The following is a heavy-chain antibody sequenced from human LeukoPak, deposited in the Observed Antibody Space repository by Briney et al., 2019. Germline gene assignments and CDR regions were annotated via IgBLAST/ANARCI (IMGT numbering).Heavy chain of an antibody. CDR1: AGSFPNY. J-gene: IGHJ6*03. CDR2: IYDSGNT. D-gene: IGHD2-21*01. Sequence: SETLSLTCTMSAGSFPNYWSWVRQPPGKGLEWIAYIYDSGNTIYNASLESRVTASIDRSRKQISLQMSFVTAADTAVYYCATVGVVVPTRMNYYYMHIWGKGTTVTVSS. V-gene: IGHV4-59*01. CDR3: ATVGVVVPTRMNYYYMHI.